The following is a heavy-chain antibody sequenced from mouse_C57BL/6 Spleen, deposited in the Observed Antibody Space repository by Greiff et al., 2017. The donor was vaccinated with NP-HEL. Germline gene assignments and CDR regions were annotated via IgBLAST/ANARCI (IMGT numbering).Heavy chain of an antibody. J-gene: IGHJ2*01. D-gene: IGHD1-1*01. CDR2: IDPSDSYT. CDR3: ARSGGSSQGYFDY. V-gene: IGHV1-69*01. Sequence: QVQLQQPGAELVMPGASVKLSCKASGYTFTSYWMHWVKQRPGQGLEWIGEIDPSDSYTNYNQKFKGKSTLTVDKSSSTAYMQLSSLTSEDSAVYSCARSGGSSQGYFDYWGQGTTLTVSS. CDR1: GYTFTSYW.